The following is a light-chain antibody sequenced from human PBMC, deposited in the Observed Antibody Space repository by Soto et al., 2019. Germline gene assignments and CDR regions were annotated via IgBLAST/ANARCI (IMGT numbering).Light chain of an antibody. V-gene: IGKV3-20*01. J-gene: IGKJ1*01. CDR3: HQYGSFSWA. CDR2: GAA. Sequence: EIVVTHAPATRSVSPGERATLSCRASQSVSSNLAWYQQKTGQAPRHLIYGAANRANGMPDTFSGSGCGTDFTLTTSRLEPEDFAVYHCHQYGSFSWAFGQGTKVDIK. CDR1: QSVSSN.